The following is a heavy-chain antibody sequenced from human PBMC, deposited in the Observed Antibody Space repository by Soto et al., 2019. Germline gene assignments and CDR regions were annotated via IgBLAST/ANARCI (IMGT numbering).Heavy chain of an antibody. D-gene: IGHD1-26*01. V-gene: IGHV4-4*02. CDR2: IYHSGST. CDR3: ARVSGSYCYGMDV. J-gene: IGHJ6*02. CDR1: GGSISSSNW. Sequence: QVQLQESGPGLVKPSGTLSLTCAVSGGSISSSNWWSWVRQPPGKGLEWIGEIYHSGSTNYNPSRKGRVTISVDKSKNQFSLKLSSVTAADTAVYYCARVSGSYCYGMDVWGQGTTVTVSS.